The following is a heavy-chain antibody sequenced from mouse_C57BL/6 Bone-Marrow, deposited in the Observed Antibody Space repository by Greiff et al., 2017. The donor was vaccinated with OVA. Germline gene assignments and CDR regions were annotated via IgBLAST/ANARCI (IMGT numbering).Heavy chain of an antibody. CDR2: INYDGSST. CDR1: GFTFSDYY. J-gene: IGHJ3*01. D-gene: IGHD2-3*01. V-gene: IGHV5-16*01. Sequence: DVQLVESEGGLVQPGSSMKLSCTASGFTFSDYYMAWVRQVPEKGLEWVANINYDGSSTYYLDSLKSRFIISRDNAKNILYLQMSSLKSEDTATYYCATYDGPYGFAYWGQGTLVTVSA. CDR3: ATYDGPYGFAY.